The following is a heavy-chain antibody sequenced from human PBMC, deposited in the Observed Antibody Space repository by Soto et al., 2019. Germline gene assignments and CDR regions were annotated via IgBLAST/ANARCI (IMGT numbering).Heavy chain of an antibody. D-gene: IGHD1-26*01. CDR2: IRSRANGYAT. J-gene: IGHJ4*02. CDR3: TSLSGSYQY. CDR1: GSTISGSA. V-gene: IGHV3-73*01. Sequence: GGSLRLSCAASGSTISGSAMHWVRQASGKGLEWVGRIRSRANGYATAYSASVKGRFIVSRDDSKNTAYLQMNSLKIEDTAVYYCTSLSGSYQYWGQGILVTVS.